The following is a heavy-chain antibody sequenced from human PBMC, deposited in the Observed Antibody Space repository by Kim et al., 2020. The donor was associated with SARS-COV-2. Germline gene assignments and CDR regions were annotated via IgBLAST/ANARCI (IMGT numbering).Heavy chain of an antibody. J-gene: IGHJ4*02. V-gene: IGHV1-69*02. CDR3: AVVVAATPYYFDY. Sequence: AQKFQCRVTITADKSTSTAYMELSSLGSEDTAVYYCAVVVAATPYYFDYWGQGTLVTVSS. D-gene: IGHD2-15*01.